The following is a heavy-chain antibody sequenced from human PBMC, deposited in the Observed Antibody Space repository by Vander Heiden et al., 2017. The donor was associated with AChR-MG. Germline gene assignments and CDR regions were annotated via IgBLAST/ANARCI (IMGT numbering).Heavy chain of an antibody. CDR2: MSNSGSPI. J-gene: IGHJ6*02. V-gene: IGHV3-11*01. CDR3: ARDYSNKGMDV. D-gene: IGHD4-4*01. CDR1: GFTLSGWY. Sequence: QVQLVESGGGLVKPGESLRLPCAASGFTLSGWYMTWIRQAPGKGLEWVSYMSNSGSPIYYADSVRGRFTISRDNAMNSLYLQMNSLRAEDTAVYYCARDYSNKGMDVWGQGTTVTVSS.